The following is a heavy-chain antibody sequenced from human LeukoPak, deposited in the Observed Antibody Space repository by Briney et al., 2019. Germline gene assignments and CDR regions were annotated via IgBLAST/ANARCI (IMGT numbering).Heavy chain of an antibody. Sequence: SETLSLTCTVSGGSISSYYWSWIRQPAGKGLEWIGRIYTSGSTNYNPSLKSRVTMSVDTSKNQFSLKLSSVTAADTAVYYCARNPMVRGVIRRGYNWFDPWGQGTLVTVSS. J-gene: IGHJ5*02. V-gene: IGHV4-4*07. CDR3: ARNPMVRGVIRRGYNWFDP. CDR1: GGSISSYY. D-gene: IGHD3-10*01. CDR2: IYTSGST.